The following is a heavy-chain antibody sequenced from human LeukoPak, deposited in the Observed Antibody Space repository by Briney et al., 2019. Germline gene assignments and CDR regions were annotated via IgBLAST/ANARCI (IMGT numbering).Heavy chain of an antibody. D-gene: IGHD1-26*01. V-gene: IGHV3-23*01. CDR2: ISGTGGTT. Sequence: GGSLRLSCAGSEFTFNNYAMNWVRQTPGKGLEGVAAISGTGGTTYYADSVKGRFTISRDNSKNTLYLQMNSLRAEDTAVYYCARDSGNYYYYMDVWGKGTTVTVSS. J-gene: IGHJ6*03. CDR1: EFTFNNYA. CDR3: ARDSGNYYYYMDV.